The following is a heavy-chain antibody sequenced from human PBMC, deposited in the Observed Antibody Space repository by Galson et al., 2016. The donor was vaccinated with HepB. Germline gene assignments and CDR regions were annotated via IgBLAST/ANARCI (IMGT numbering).Heavy chain of an antibody. CDR3: AKDRRSGRTDYYYYTHYYYYGMDV. CDR1: GFTFDDYT. D-gene: IGHD3-3*01. J-gene: IGHJ6*02. V-gene: IGHV3-43*01. CDR2: ISWDGGST. Sequence: SLRLSCAASGFTFDDYTMHWVRQAPGKGLEWVSLISWDGGSTYYADSVKGRFTISRDNSKNSLYLQMNSLRTEDTALYYCAKDRRSGRTDYYYYTHYYYYGMDVWGQGTTVTVSS.